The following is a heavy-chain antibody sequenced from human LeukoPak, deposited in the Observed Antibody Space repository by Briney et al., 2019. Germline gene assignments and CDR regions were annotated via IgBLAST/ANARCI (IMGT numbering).Heavy chain of an antibody. J-gene: IGHJ4*02. Sequence: PGGSLRLFCAASGFTFSTYSMNGVRQAPGKGLEWDSYISSGSNTIYYADSVKGRFTISRDNAKNSLYLQMNSLRAEDTAVYYCATPFDYWGQGTLVTVSS. CDR3: ATPFDY. V-gene: IGHV3-48*01. CDR1: GFTFSTYS. CDR2: ISSGSNTI.